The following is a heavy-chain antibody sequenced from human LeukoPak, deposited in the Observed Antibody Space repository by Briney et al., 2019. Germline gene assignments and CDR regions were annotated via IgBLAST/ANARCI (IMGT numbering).Heavy chain of an antibody. D-gene: IGHD3-22*01. Sequence: GGSLRLSCAASGFTFSSYGMHWVRQAPGKGLEWVAVISYDGSNKYYADSVKGRFTISRDNSKNTLYLQMNSLRAEDTAVYYCAKEVGSYYYDSSGASDAFGIWGQGTMVTVSS. CDR3: AKEVGSYYYDSSGASDAFGI. CDR2: ISYDGSNK. CDR1: GFTFSSYG. V-gene: IGHV3-30*18. J-gene: IGHJ3*02.